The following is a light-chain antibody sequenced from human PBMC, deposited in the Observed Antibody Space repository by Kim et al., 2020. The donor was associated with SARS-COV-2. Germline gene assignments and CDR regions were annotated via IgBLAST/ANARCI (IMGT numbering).Light chain of an antibody. CDR2: GAS. CDR1: ERISGW. V-gene: IGKV1-12*01. Sequence: DIEMTQSPSSVSASVGDRVTITGRATERISGWVAWSHQKPGNTPRLLIHGASKLQSGVPSRFSGTGYGTDFALTISSLEPDDSATDYCQPANNFPLTLGGGTKLEI. CDR3: QPANNFPLT. J-gene: IGKJ2*01.